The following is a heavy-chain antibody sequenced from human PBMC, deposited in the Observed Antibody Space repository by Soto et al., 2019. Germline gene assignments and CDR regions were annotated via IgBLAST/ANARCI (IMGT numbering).Heavy chain of an antibody. V-gene: IGHV3-30-3*01. Sequence: QVQLVESGGGVVQPGRSLRLSCAASGFTFSSYAMHWVRQAPGKGLEWVAVISYDGSNKYYADSVKGRFTISRDNSKNTLYLQMNSLRAEDTAVYYCARDHGYWGKGTLVTVSS. CDR1: GFTFSSYA. CDR3: ARDHGY. J-gene: IGHJ4*02. CDR2: ISYDGSNK.